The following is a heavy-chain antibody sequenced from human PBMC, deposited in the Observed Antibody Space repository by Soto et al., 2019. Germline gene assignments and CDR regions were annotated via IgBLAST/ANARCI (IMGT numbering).Heavy chain of an antibody. CDR2: ITPIFGTA. CDR1: GGTFSTST. V-gene: IGHV1-69*13. D-gene: IGHD3-22*01. CDR3: ARDGTLYDSSGYYYLY. Sequence: SVKVSCKASGGTFSTSTISWVRQAPGQGLEWMGGITPIFGTASFAQKFQGRVTITADESTSTAYMELSSLRSEDTAMYYCARDGTLYDSSGYYYLYWGQGTLVTVSS. J-gene: IGHJ4*02.